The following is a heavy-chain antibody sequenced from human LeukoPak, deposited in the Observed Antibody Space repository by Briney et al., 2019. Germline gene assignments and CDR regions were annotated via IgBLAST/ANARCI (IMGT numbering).Heavy chain of an antibody. CDR2: MNPNSGNT. V-gene: IGHV1-8*03. CDR1: GYTFTSYD. J-gene: IGHJ5*02. Sequence: ASVKASCKASGYTFTSYDINWVRQATGQGLEWMGWMNPNSGNTGYAQKFQGRVTITRNTSISTAYMELSSLRSEDTAVYYCARPYGSGSYSWFDPWGQGTLVTVSS. CDR3: ARPYGSGSYSWFDP. D-gene: IGHD3-10*01.